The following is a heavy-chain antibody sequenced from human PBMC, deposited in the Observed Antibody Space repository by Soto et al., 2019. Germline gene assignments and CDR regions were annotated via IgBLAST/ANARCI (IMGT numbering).Heavy chain of an antibody. CDR1: GGSFSGYY. CDR2: INHSGST. CDR3: ARRTDIVVVPAAMVFDY. Sequence: LPETLSLTCAVYGGSFSGYYWSWIRQPPGKGLEWIGEINHSGSTNYDPSLKSRVTISVDTSKNQFSLKLSSVTAADTAVYYCARRTDIVVVPAAMVFDYWGQGTLVTVSS. J-gene: IGHJ4*02. V-gene: IGHV4-34*01. D-gene: IGHD2-2*01.